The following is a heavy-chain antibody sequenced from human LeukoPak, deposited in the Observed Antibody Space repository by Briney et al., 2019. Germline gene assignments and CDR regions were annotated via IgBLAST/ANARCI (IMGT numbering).Heavy chain of an antibody. CDR1: GCTFNIYG. D-gene: IGHD6-19*01. CDR3: ARGDSGPDY. CDR2: ISTYNGNT. Sequence: ASVKVSCKASGCTFNIYGIGWVRQAPGQGLEWMGWISTYNGNTDYAQKVQGRVTLTTDIPTNTAYMELRSLRSDDTAIYYCARGDSGPDYWGQGTLVTVSS. J-gene: IGHJ4*02. V-gene: IGHV1-18*01.